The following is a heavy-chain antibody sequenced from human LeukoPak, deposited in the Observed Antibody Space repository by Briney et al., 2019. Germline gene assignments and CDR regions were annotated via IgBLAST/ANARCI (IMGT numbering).Heavy chain of an antibody. D-gene: IGHD5-18*01. V-gene: IGHV4-59*01. CDR1: GGSISSYY. CDR2: IYYSGST. J-gene: IGHJ5*02. CDR3: ARDSTAMGFDP. Sequence: ETLSLTCTVSGGSISSYYWSWIRQPPGKGLEWIGYIYYSGSTNYNPSLKSRVTISVDTSKNQFSLKLSSVTAADTAVYYCARDSTAMGFDPWGRGTLVTVSS.